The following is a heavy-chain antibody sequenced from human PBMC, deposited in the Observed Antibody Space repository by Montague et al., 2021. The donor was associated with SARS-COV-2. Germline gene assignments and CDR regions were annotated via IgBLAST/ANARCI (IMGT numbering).Heavy chain of an antibody. J-gene: IGHJ6*02. D-gene: IGHD3-16*01. CDR1: GASFSGAY. V-gene: IGHV4-34*01. CDR3: ARGPLDANPDRYDDYYDGMDV. Sequence: SETLSLTCAVYGASFSGAYWSWIRQPPGKGLEWIGEINHSGNSVHNPSLQSRVTISFDTSKNQLSLRLSSVTAADTAVYFCARGPLDANPDRYDDYYDGMDVWGQGTTVNVSS. CDR2: INHSGNS.